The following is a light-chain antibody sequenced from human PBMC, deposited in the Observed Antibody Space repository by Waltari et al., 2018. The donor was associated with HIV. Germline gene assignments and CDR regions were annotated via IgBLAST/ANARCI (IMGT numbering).Light chain of an antibody. J-gene: IGKJ2*01. CDR1: QPISNS. V-gene: IGKV1-NL1*01. CDR3: QQYYSIPNT. Sequence: DVHMTQSPSSLSASVGDRVTITCRASQPISNSLAWYQQKPGKPPKPLVYGTSRLESGVPSRFSGSGSGTDYTLTISSLQPEDFARYYCQQYYSIPNTFGQGTKLEIK. CDR2: GTS.